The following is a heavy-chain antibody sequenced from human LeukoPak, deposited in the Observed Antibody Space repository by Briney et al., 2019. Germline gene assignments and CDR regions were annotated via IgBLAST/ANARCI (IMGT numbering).Heavy chain of an antibody. D-gene: IGHD2-21*02. J-gene: IGHJ4*02. Sequence: HPGGPLRLSCAASGFTFNNYWMSWVRQAPGKGLEWVANIKQDGSEKYYVDSVKGRFTISRDNAKSSLYLQMNSLRAEDTAVYYCARDLLLGYWGQGALVTVSS. CDR1: GFTFNNYW. V-gene: IGHV3-7*05. CDR3: ARDLLLGY. CDR2: IKQDGSEK.